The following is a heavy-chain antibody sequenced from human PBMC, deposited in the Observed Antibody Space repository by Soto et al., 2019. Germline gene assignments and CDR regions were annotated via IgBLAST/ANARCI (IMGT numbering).Heavy chain of an antibody. Sequence: SETLSLTCAVYGGSFSGYYWSWIRQPPGKGLEWIGEINHSGSTNHNPSLKSRVTISVDTSKNQFSLKLSSVTAADTAVYYCARSHLPDFWSGYYSYFDYWGQGTLVTVSS. V-gene: IGHV4-34*01. D-gene: IGHD3-3*01. CDR3: ARSHLPDFWSGYYSYFDY. CDR1: GGSFSGYY. J-gene: IGHJ4*02. CDR2: INHSGST.